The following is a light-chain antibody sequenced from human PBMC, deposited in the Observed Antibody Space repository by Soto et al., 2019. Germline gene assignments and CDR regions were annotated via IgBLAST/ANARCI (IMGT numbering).Light chain of an antibody. CDR3: SSYTTSSTYV. V-gene: IGLV2-14*01. CDR1: SSDIGDYNY. CDR2: EVD. J-gene: IGLJ1*01. Sequence: QSALTQPASVSGSPGQSITISCIGPSSDIGDYNYVSWYQQHPGQAPKLIIYEVDNRPSGISNRFSGSKSGNTASLTISGLQAEDEADYYCSSYTTSSTYVFGTGTKVTVL.